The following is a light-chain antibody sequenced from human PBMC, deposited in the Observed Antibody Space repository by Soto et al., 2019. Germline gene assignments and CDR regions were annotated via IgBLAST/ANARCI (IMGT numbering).Light chain of an antibody. V-gene: IGLV2-11*01. CDR3: CSSVGSDTSV. CDR2: DVS. CDR1: SSDVGGYNY. J-gene: IGLJ3*02. Sequence: QSALTQPRPVSGSPGQSVTISCTGTSSDVGGYNYVSWYQQHTGKAPKLMIYDVSKRPSGVPDRFSGSTSGNTASLTISGLHAEDEAENDCCSSVGSDTSVFGGGTKLTVL.